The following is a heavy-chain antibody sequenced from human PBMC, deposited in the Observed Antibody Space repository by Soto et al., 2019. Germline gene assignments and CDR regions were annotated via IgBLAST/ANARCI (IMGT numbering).Heavy chain of an antibody. J-gene: IGHJ2*01. CDR3: AKSKSVTMVRGVNWYFDL. CDR2: ISGSGDGT. D-gene: IGHD3-10*01. CDR1: GFTFNTFA. Sequence: EVQLLESGGDLVQPGGSLRLSCAGSGFTFNTFAMDWVRQGPGKGLEWVSGISGSGDGTYYAESVKGRFTISRDNSKNTAYLQMSSLSVEDTAVYYCAKSKSVTMVRGVNWYFDLWGRGTLVSVSS. V-gene: IGHV3-23*01.